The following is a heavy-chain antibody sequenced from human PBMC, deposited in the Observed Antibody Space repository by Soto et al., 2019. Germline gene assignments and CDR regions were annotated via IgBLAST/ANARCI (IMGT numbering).Heavy chain of an antibody. Sequence: QVQLVQSGAEVTKPGSSVKVSCKASGGTFSSYTISWVRQAPGQGLEWMGRIIPILGIANYAQKFQGSVTITADKSTSTAYMELSSLRSEDTAVYYCASRAAAGKGHDAFYIWGQGTMVTVSS. V-gene: IGHV1-69*02. CDR2: IIPILGIA. J-gene: IGHJ3*02. D-gene: IGHD6-13*01. CDR1: GGTFSSYT. CDR3: ASRAAAGKGHDAFYI.